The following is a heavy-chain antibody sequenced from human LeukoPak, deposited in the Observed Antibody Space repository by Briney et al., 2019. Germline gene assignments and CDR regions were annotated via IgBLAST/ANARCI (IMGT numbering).Heavy chain of an antibody. CDR2: ISCSGSAT. D-gene: IGHD6-13*01. J-gene: IGHJ3*02. V-gene: IGHV3-23*01. CDR1: GFTFSSYA. CDR3: ARSGQQLIDDAFDI. Sequence: PGGSLRLSCAASGFTFSSYAMSWVRQAPGKGLEWVSGISCSGSATYYADSVKSRFTISRDDPHNTLYSQMNSLRAEDTAVYYCARSGQQLIDDAFDIWGQGTIVTVSS.